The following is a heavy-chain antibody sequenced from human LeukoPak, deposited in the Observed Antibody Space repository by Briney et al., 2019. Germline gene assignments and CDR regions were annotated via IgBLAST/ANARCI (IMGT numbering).Heavy chain of an antibody. CDR1: GFAFDDYA. V-gene: IGHV3-9*01. CDR2: IRWNSASI. Sequence: PGRSLRLSCAASGFAFDDYAMHCVRQAPGEGLGWVSGIRWNSASIGYADSVKGRFTISRDNATNSLYLRMNSLRAEDTALYYCAKDISSSWYNDAFDIWGQGTMVTVSS. J-gene: IGHJ3*02. D-gene: IGHD6-13*01. CDR3: AKDISSSWYNDAFDI.